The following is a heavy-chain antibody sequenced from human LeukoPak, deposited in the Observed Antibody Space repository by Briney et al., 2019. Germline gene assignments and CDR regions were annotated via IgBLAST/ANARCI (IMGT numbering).Heavy chain of an antibody. Sequence: PGGSLRLSCAASGLTLTTSAMDWVRQAPGKGLEWVAFIQSDGTTKYYADSLKGRFTISRDNSKNTLYLQMNSLRAEDTAVFYCARESGAAKIGQMLNYWGQGTLVTVSS. D-gene: IGHD3-10*02. CDR1: GLTLTTSA. J-gene: IGHJ4*02. V-gene: IGHV3-30*02. CDR3: ARESGAAKIGQMLNY. CDR2: IQSDGTTK.